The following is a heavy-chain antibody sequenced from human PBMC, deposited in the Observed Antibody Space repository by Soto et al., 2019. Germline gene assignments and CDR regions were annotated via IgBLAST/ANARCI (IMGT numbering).Heavy chain of an antibody. V-gene: IGHV3-30*18. CDR2: ISYDGSNK. J-gene: IGHJ4*02. CDR1: GFTFSSYG. CDR3: AKRAPWELDYFDY. Sequence: PGGSLRLSCAASGFTFSSYGMHWVRQAPGKGLEWVAVISYDGSNKYYADSVKGRFTISRDNSKNTLYLQMNSLRAEDTAAYYCAKRAPWELDYFDYWGQGTLVTVSS. D-gene: IGHD1-26*01.